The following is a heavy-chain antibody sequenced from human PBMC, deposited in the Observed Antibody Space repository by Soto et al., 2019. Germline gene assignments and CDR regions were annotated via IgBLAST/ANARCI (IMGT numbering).Heavy chain of an antibody. V-gene: IGHV1-18*01. CDR3: ARGLWFGEFSSGKFDY. Sequence: ASVKLSCTASGYTYTIYGISWVRQAPGQGLEWMGWITTYNGITNNAQKLQGRVTMTTDTSTSTAYMELRSLRSDDTAVYYCARGLWFGEFSSGKFDYWGQGTLVTGS. CDR2: ITTYNGIT. CDR1: GYTYTIYG. J-gene: IGHJ4*02. D-gene: IGHD3-10*01.